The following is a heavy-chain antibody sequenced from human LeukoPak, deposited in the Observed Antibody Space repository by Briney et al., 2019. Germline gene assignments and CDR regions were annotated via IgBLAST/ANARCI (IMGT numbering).Heavy chain of an antibody. D-gene: IGHD4-17*01. Sequence: GGSLRLSCAASGFTFSSYSMNWVRQAPGKGLEWVSSISSSSSYIYYADSVKGRFTISRDNAENSLYLQMNSLRAEDTAVYYCARDFGDVAFDIWGQGTMVTVSS. J-gene: IGHJ3*02. CDR3: ARDFGDVAFDI. CDR1: GFTFSSYS. V-gene: IGHV3-21*01. CDR2: ISSSSSYI.